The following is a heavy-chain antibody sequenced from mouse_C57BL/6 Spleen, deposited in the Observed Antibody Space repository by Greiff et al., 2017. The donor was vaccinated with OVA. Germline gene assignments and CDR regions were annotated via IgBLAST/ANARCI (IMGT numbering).Heavy chain of an antibody. CDR1: GYTFTDYE. J-gene: IGHJ3*01. CDR3: TRSRGVNWAWFAY. CDR2: IDPETGGT. D-gene: IGHD4-1*01. V-gene: IGHV1-15*01. Sequence: VQLQQSGAELVRPGASVTLSCKASGYTFTDYEMHWVKQTPVHGLEWIGAIDPETGGTAYNQKFKGKAILTADKSSSTAYMELRSLTSEDSAVYYCTRSRGVNWAWFAYWGQGTLVTVSA.